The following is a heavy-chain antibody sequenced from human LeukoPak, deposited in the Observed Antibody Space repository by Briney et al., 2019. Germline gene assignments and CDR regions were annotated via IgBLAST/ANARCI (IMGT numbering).Heavy chain of an antibody. CDR1: GFTFTDYF. CDR3: AREEPRSYTFDY. CDR2: MYLTTDTS. D-gene: IGHD5-18*01. Sequence: GASVKVSYKASGFTFTDYFIHWVRQAPGQGLEYVGVMYLTTDTSWSAQTLRHRLTMTGDTSTDTVYMELSSLTSEDTAIYYCAREEPRSYTFDYWGQGTLVAVSS. J-gene: IGHJ4*02. V-gene: IGHV1-46*04.